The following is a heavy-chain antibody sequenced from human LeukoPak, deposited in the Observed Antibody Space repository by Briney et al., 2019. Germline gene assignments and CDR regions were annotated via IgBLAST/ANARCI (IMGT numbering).Heavy chain of an antibody. CDR3: TTDEDWNYARKDV. Sequence: GGSLRLSCAASGFTFNYAWMSWVRQVPGKGLEWVGQTVSEIDGGTTDYATPVKGRFTISRDDSKSTLYLQMNSLKIEDTAVYYRTTDEDWNYARKDVWGQGATVIVSS. CDR1: GFTFNYAW. CDR2: TVSEIDGGTT. J-gene: IGHJ6*02. D-gene: IGHD1-7*01. V-gene: IGHV3-15*04.